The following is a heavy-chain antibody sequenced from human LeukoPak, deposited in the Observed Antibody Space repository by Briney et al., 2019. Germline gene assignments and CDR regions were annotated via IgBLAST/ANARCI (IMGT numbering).Heavy chain of an antibody. V-gene: IGHV3-74*01. CDR2: INSDGSST. CDR3: ARSLSYYYDSSGSLWAFDI. J-gene: IGHJ3*02. Sequence: GGSLRLSCAASGFTFSSYWMHWVRQAPGKGLVWVSRINSDGSSTSYADSVKGRFTISRDNAKNTLYLQMNSLRAEDTAVYYCARSLSYYYDSSGSLWAFDIWGQGTIVTVSS. D-gene: IGHD3-22*01. CDR1: GFTFSSYW.